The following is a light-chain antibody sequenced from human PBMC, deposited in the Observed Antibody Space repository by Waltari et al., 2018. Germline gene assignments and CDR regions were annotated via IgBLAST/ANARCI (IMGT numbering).Light chain of an antibody. CDR3: SSYAGSSKGV. Sequence: QSALTQPASVSGSPGQSITIPCPGTSSDFGTYKRVSWYQQHPGKAPKLMIYAVSKRPSGVSDRFSGSKSGDMASLTISGLQPEDEAEYFCSSYAGSSKGVFGGGTKVTVI. J-gene: IGLJ2*01. CDR1: SSDFGTYKR. V-gene: IGLV2-23*02. CDR2: AVS.